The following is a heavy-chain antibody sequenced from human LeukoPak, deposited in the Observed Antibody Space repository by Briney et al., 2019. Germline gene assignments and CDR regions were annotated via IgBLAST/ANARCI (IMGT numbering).Heavy chain of an antibody. D-gene: IGHD6-19*01. J-gene: IGHJ3*02. CDR3: AREKAVAAGSAFDI. V-gene: IGHV4-38-2*02. CDR2: LYHTGST. Sequence: SETLSLSCTVSNFSITSPYYWGWIRQPPGKALEWIATLYHTGSTYYNPSLKSRVTISLDASRNQFSLQLTSVTAADTAVYFCAREKAVAAGSAFDIWGQGTMVTVPS. CDR1: NFSITSPYY.